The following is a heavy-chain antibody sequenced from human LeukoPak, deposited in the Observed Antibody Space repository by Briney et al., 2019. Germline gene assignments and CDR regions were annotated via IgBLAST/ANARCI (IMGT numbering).Heavy chain of an antibody. CDR3: ARRSRYYDILTGYYNPSEANY. CDR1: GGSISSSNW. CDR2: IYHSGST. Sequence: PSGTPSLTCAVSGGSISSSNWWSWVRQPPGKGLEWIGEIYHSGSTNYNPSLKSRVTISVDKSKNQFSLKLSSVTAADTAVYYCARRSRYYDILTGYYNPSEANYWGQGTLVTVSS. V-gene: IGHV4-4*02. J-gene: IGHJ4*02. D-gene: IGHD3-9*01.